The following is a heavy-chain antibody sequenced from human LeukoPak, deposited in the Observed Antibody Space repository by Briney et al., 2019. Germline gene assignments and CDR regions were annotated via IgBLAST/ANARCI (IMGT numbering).Heavy chain of an antibody. D-gene: IGHD3-10*01. CDR3: ARDLESRECFDY. V-gene: IGHV1-69*04. CDR1: GGIFSCYA. J-gene: IGHJ4*02. Sequence: SVKVSFKASGGIFSCYAISWVREAPGQGLEWMGRIVPIFGKAHYAQDIQGRVTITTDKSTNTAYMKLSSLKSEDTAVYYCARDLESRECFDYWGQGTLVTVSS. CDR2: IVPIFGKA.